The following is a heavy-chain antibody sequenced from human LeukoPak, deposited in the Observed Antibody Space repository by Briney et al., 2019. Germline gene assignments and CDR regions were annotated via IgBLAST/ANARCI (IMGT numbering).Heavy chain of an antibody. D-gene: IGHD2-15*01. Sequence: ASVKVSCKASGDTFSSFAVSWVRQAPGQGLEWMGIINPSGGSTSYAQKFQGRVTMTRDTSTSTVYMELSSLRSEDTAVYYCARDSVVVVAANQAPDAFDIWGQGTMVTVSS. J-gene: IGHJ3*02. CDR1: GDTFSSFA. CDR2: INPSGGST. CDR3: ARDSVVVVAANQAPDAFDI. V-gene: IGHV1-46*01.